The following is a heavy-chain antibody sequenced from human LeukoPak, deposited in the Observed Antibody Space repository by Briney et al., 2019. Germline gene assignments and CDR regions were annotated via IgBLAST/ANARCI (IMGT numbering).Heavy chain of an antibody. CDR1: GFTFSSYS. V-gene: IGHV3-21*01. D-gene: IGHD5-18*01. CDR3: ASVGTAMVPPGAGY. J-gene: IGHJ4*02. CDR2: ISSSSSYI. Sequence: GGSLRLSCAASGFTFSSYSMNWVRQAPGKGLEWVSSISSSSSYIYYADSVKGRFTISRDNAKNSLYLQMNSLRAEDTAVYYCASVGTAMVPPGAGYWGQGTLVTVSS.